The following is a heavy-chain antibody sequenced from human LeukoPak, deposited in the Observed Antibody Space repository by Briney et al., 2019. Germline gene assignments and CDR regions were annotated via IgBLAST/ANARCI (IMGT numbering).Heavy chain of an antibody. D-gene: IGHD5-12*01. CDR2: TPYDGNNK. Sequence: GGSLRLSCAASGFSFSTFAMHWVRQAPGKGLEWVAVTPYDGNNKYYVDSVKGRFTISRDNSKNTLYLQMNSLRAEDSALYYCARDGNSGYDLTYYYGMDVWGQGTTVTVSS. V-gene: IGHV3-30-3*01. CDR3: ARDGNSGYDLTYYYGMDV. CDR1: GFSFSTFA. J-gene: IGHJ6*02.